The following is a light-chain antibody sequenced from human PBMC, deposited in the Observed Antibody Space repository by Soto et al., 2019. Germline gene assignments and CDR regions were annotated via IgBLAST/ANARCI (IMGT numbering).Light chain of an antibody. CDR3: RQDGSSPLT. CDR2: GTT. CDR1: QTVSGSY. J-gene: IGKJ4*01. V-gene: IGKV3-20*01. Sequence: EIVLTQSPGTVSLSPGETASLSGRASQTVSGSYLAWYQQKPGQAPRLHIYGTTNRATGVPYRFSGGGSGTAFTLTISGLEAEDFALYNCRQDGSSPLTFGGGTKVEIK.